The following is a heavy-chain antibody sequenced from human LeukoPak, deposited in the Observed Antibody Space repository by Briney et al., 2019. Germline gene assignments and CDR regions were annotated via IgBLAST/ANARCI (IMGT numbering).Heavy chain of an antibody. J-gene: IGHJ4*02. Sequence: SETLSLTCAVYGGSFSGYYWSWIRQPPGKGLEWIGKINHSGSTNYNPSLKSRVTISVDTSKNQFSLKLSSVTAADTAVYYCASGGAGTDIDYWGQGTLGTVSS. CDR3: ASGGAGTDIDY. D-gene: IGHD6-19*01. V-gene: IGHV4-34*01. CDR1: GGSFSGYY. CDR2: INHSGST.